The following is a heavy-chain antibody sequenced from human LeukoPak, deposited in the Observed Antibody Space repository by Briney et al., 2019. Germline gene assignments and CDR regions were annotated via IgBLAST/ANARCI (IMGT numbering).Heavy chain of an antibody. CDR3: AKAGIAVAGPLSYFDY. CDR2: ISYDGSNK. J-gene: IGHJ4*02. D-gene: IGHD6-19*01. CDR1: GFTFSSYG. Sequence: GGSLRLSCAASGFTFSSYGMHWVRQAPGKGLKWVAVISYDGSNKYYADSVKGRFTISRDNSKNTLYLQMNSLRAEDTAVYYCAKAGIAVAGPLSYFDYWGQGTLVTVSS. V-gene: IGHV3-30*18.